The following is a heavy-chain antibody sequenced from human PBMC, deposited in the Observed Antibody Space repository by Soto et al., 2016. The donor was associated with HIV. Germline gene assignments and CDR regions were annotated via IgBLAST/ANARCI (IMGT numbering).Heavy chain of an antibody. CDR1: GDSVTSGSHY. CDR3: ARGTWFGELSLDF. Sequence: VQLQESGPGLVKPSETLSLTCTVSGDSVTSGSHYWNWIRQPPGEGLEWIGRISNSGNTNYNPSLKTRVSISADTSRNQFSLKLNSVTAADTAIYYCARGTWFGELSLDFWGQGSLLTVSS. J-gene: IGHJ4*02. D-gene: IGHD3-10*01. CDR2: ISNSGNT. V-gene: IGHV4-61*01.